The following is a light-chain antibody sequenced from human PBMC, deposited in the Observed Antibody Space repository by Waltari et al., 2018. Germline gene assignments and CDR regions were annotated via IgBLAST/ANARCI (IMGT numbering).Light chain of an antibody. CDR1: QSVSSY. V-gene: IGKV3-11*01. CDR2: DAS. Sequence: EIVLTQSPATLSLSPGERATLSCRASQSVSSYLAWYQQRPGQAPRLLIYDASNRATGIPARFRRSWSGTDFTLTISSPEPEDFAVYYCQQRSSWFFGPWTKVDIK. J-gene: IGKJ3*01. CDR3: QQRSSWF.